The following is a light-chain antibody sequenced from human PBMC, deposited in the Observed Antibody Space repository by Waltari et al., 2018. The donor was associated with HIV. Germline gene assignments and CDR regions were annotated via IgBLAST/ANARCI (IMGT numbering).Light chain of an antibody. J-gene: IGLJ3*02. V-gene: IGLV1-47*01. CDR1: NSHVGLSY. CDR3: AAWDYSLSGWV. Sequence: QSVLTQPPSASGTPGQRVTISCSGSNSHVGLSYVYLYQQRPGTTPKLVIYGINQRPSGVPDRFSGSKSGTSVSLVISGIRSEDEADYYCAAWDYSLSGWVFGGGTKLTVL. CDR2: GIN.